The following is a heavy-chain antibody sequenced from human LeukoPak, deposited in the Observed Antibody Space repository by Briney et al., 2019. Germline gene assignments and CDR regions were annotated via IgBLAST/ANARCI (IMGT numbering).Heavy chain of an antibody. J-gene: IGHJ4*02. CDR1: GFTFSSYA. Sequence: GGSLRLSCAASGFTFSSYAMSWVRQAPGKGLEWVANIKQDGSEKYYVDSVKGRFAISRDNAKNSLYLQMNSLRAEDTAVYYCARGEPYSSSWSYFDYWGQGTLVTVSS. CDR2: IKQDGSEK. V-gene: IGHV3-7*04. CDR3: ARGEPYSSSWSYFDY. D-gene: IGHD6-13*01.